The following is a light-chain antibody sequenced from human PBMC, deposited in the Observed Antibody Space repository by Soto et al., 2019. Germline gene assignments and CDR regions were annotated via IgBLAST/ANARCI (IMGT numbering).Light chain of an antibody. CDR2: DVS. CDR3: SSYTSATTYV. J-gene: IGLJ1*01. CDR1: SSDVGAYNY. Sequence: QSVLTQPASVSVSPGQSITISCTGTSSDVGAYNYDSWYQQYPGEAPKVIIYDVSHRPAGVSNRFSGSKSGNTASLTISGLQTQDEADYYCSSYTSATTYVFGTGTKVTVL. V-gene: IGLV2-14*01.